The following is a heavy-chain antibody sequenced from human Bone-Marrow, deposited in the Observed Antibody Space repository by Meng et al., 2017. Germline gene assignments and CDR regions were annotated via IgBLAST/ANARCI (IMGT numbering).Heavy chain of an antibody. CDR1: GFTFSSYG. D-gene: IGHD2-15*01. J-gene: IGHJ4*02. Sequence: VLLVVCGGGVGRPGRSVRLSCAGSGFTFSSYGMHGVRQAPGKGLEWGAVIWYDGSNKYYADSVKGRFTISRDNSKNTLYLQMISLRAEDTAVYYCARDRGGIDYWGQGTLVTVSS. CDR3: ARDRGGIDY. V-gene: IGHV3-30*19. CDR2: IWYDGSNK.